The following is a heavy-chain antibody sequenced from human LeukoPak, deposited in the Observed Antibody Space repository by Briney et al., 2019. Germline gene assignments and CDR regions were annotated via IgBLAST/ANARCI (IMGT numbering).Heavy chain of an antibody. Sequence: ASVKVSCKASGYTFTGYYMHWVRQAPVQGLEWMGWINPNSGGTNYAQKFQGRVTMTRDTSISTAYMELSRLRSDDTAVYYCARVNAYGYYYMDVWGKGTTVTVSS. CDR1: GYTFTGYY. V-gene: IGHV1-2*02. CDR3: ARVNAYGYYYMDV. CDR2: INPNSGGT. D-gene: IGHD2-21*01. J-gene: IGHJ6*03.